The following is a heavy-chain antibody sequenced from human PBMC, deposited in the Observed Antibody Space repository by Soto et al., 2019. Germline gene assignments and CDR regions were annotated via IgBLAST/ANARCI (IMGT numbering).Heavy chain of an antibody. CDR3: ARQIYDSDTGPNFQYYFDS. Sequence: GESLKISCKGSGYNFTNYWIGWVRQMPGKGLEWMGVIYPGDSNTRYSPSFQGQVTISVTKSITTVFLQWSSLRASDTAMYYCARQIYDSDTGPNFQYYFDSWGQGTPVTVSS. J-gene: IGHJ4*02. D-gene: IGHD3-22*01. CDR2: IYPGDSNT. CDR1: GYNFTNYW. V-gene: IGHV5-51*01.